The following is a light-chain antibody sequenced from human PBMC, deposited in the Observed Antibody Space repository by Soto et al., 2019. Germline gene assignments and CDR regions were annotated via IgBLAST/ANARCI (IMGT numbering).Light chain of an antibody. CDR1: RSNIGSNT. CDR2: TSN. CDR3: AAWDDRLNVVV. V-gene: IGLV1-44*01. Sequence: QSALTQPPSVSGAPGQTVSISCSGSRSNIGSNTLNWFQQVPGTAPKLLISTSNHRPSGVRGRFSASKSGTSASLAISGLQSDDEAVYYCAAWDDRLNVVVFGGGTKVTVL. J-gene: IGLJ2*01.